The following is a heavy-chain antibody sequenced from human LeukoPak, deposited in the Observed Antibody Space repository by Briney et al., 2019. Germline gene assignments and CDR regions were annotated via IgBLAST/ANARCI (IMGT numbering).Heavy chain of an antibody. D-gene: IGHD5-18*01. Sequence: GSLRLSCAASGFTFSSYYMTWVRQAPGEGLEWVAAITGSGGDTDYADSVRGRFSISRDDSRDTLFLQMNGLRAEDTAVYYCVKRSMVTSGYFDYWGQGTLVTVSS. CDR3: VKRSMVTSGYFDY. J-gene: IGHJ4*02. CDR1: GFTFSSYY. CDR2: ITGSGGDT. V-gene: IGHV3-23*01.